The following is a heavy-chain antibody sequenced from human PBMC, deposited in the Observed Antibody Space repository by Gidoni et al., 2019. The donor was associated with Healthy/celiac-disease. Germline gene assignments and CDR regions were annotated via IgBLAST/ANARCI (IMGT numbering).Heavy chain of an antibody. CDR2: ISAYNGNT. D-gene: IGHD3-3*01. Sequence: QVQLVQSGAEVKKPGASVKVSCKASGYTFTSYGISWVRQAPGQGLEWMGWISAYNGNTNYAQKLQGRVTMTTDTSTSTAYMELRSLRSDDTAVYYCARVGLRTIFGVGPDAFDIWGQGTMVTVSS. J-gene: IGHJ3*02. CDR1: GYTFTSYG. V-gene: IGHV1-18*04. CDR3: ARVGLRTIFGVGPDAFDI.